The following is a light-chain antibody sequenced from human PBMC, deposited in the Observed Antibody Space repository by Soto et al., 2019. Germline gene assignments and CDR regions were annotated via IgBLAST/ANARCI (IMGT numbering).Light chain of an antibody. CDR3: SSYTSTTADV. Sequence: QSVLTQPASVSGSPGQSITISCTGTSSDVGGYNYVSWYQQHPDKAPKLMIYAVSNRPSGVSNRFPGSKPGNTASLTISGLQAEDEADYYCSSYTSTTADVFGSGTTLTV. CDR1: SSDVGGYNY. V-gene: IGLV2-14*01. J-gene: IGLJ1*01. CDR2: AVS.